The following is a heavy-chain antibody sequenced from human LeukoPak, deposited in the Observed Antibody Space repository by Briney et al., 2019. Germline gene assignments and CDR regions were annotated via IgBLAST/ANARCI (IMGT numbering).Heavy chain of an antibody. D-gene: IGHD3-22*01. J-gene: IGHJ4*01. CDR1: GFIFSHYG. V-gene: IGHV3-33*08. CDR3: AREGESGFGCTNSLQY. CDR2: IWSDASNT. Sequence: GGSLRLSCAASGFIFSHYGMHWVRHTPGKGLVWVTRIWSDASNTFYAGSVKGRFTISRDNSKNTVYLQMNSLRPEDTAVYYCAREGESGFGCTNSLQYWGHGTLVTVSS.